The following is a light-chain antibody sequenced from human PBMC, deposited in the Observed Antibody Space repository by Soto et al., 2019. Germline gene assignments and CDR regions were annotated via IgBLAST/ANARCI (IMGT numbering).Light chain of an antibody. V-gene: IGKV2-28*01. CDR1: QSLLHSNGFNY. CDR2: LGS. J-gene: IGKJ1*01. Sequence: DIVMTQSPLSLPVTPGEPASISCRSSQSLLHSNGFNYLDWYLQKPGQSPQLLIYLGSNRASWVPDRFSGSRSGTDFTLKISRVEAEDVGVYYCMQALHTPRTFGQGTKVEIK. CDR3: MQALHTPRT.